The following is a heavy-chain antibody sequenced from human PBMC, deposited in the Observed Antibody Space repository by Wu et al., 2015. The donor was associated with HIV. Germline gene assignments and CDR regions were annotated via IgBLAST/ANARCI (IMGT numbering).Heavy chain of an antibody. CDR2: LIPMHGTA. CDR3: AGGGWADIYRYPFDY. V-gene: IGHV1-69*11. J-gene: IGHJ4*02. Sequence: QVQLLQSGAEVKNPGSSVRVSCTASGGTFSNYALSWVRQAPGQGLEWMGRLIPMHGTANYAQKFQGRVTITADESTSTAYMDVSSLRSEDTAVYYCAGGGWADIYRYPFDYVGPREHWSPSPQ. D-gene: IGHD1-1*01. CDR1: GGTFSNYA.